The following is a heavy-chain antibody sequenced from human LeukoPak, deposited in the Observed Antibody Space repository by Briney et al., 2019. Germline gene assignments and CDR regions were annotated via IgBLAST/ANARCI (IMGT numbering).Heavy chain of an antibody. CDR1: GFTFSSYG. Sequence: PGRSLRLSCAASGFTFSSYGMHWVRQAPGKGLEWGAVIWYDGSNKYYADSVKGRFTISRDNSKNTLYLQMNSLRAEDTAVYYCARDRADFWSGGPTIPHPLDYSGQGTLVTVSS. D-gene: IGHD3-3*01. CDR3: ARDRADFWSGGPTIPHPLDY. V-gene: IGHV3-33*01. J-gene: IGHJ4*02. CDR2: IWYDGSNK.